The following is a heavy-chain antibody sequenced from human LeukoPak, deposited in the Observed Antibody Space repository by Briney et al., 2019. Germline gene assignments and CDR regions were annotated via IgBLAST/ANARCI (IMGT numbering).Heavy chain of an antibody. Sequence: SETLSLTCAVYGGSFSGYYWSWIRQPPGKGLEWIGEINHSGSTNYNPSLKSRVTISVDTSKNQFSLKLSSATAADTAVYYCARGRSTVTTARGKTYNWFDPWGQGTLVTVSS. CDR1: GGSFSGYY. D-gene: IGHD4-17*01. CDR2: INHSGST. V-gene: IGHV4-34*01. CDR3: ARGRSTVTTARGKTYNWFDP. J-gene: IGHJ5*02.